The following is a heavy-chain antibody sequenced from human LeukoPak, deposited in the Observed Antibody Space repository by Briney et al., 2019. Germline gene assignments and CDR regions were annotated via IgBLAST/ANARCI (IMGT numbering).Heavy chain of an antibody. D-gene: IGHD3-22*01. Sequence: PSETLSLTCTVSGVSISTSYWSWIRQPPGKGLEWIGYISYNGSPDYSPSLKSRVTISTDTSKNQFSLKLSSVTAADTAVYYCARDLGYYYDSGGYYSQAFDIWGQGTTVTVSS. CDR3: ARDLGYYYDSGGYYSQAFDI. CDR2: ISYNGSP. CDR1: GVSISTSY. V-gene: IGHV4-59*12. J-gene: IGHJ3*02.